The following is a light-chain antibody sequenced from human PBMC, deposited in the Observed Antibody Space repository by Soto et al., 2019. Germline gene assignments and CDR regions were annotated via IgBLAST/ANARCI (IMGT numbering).Light chain of an antibody. CDR3: QQYNSYPLT. J-gene: IGKJ1*01. V-gene: IGKV1-5*01. CDR2: DAS. CDR1: QSVSGW. Sequence: DIQMTQSPSTLSASVGDSVTITCRASQSVSGWLAWYQQKPGKAPNLLIYDASSLQSGVPSRFSGGGSETEFTLTISSLQTDDCATYYCQQYNSYPLTFGQGTKVDNK.